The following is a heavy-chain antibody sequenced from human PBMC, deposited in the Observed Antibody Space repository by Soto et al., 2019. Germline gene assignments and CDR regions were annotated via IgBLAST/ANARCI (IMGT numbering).Heavy chain of an antibody. CDR2: INAGNGNT. CDR3: ARVSFYDFWSGYRDYNWFDP. V-gene: IGHV1-3*01. J-gene: IGHJ5*02. Sequence: ASVKVSCKASGYTFTSYAMHWVRQAPGQRLEWMGWINAGNGNTKYSQKFQGRVTITRDTSASTAYMELSSLRSEDTAVYYCARVSFYDFWSGYRDYNWFDPWGQGTLVTVSS. D-gene: IGHD3-3*01. CDR1: GYTFTSYA.